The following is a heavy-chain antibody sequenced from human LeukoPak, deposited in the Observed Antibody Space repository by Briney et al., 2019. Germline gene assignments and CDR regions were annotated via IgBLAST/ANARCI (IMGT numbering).Heavy chain of an antibody. CDR1: GGSFSGYY. V-gene: IGHV4-34*01. CDR2: INHSGST. CDR3: ARGPSPHVDY. J-gene: IGHJ4*02. Sequence: PSETLSLTCAVYGGSFSGYYWSWIRQPPGKGLEWIGEINHSGSTSYNPSLKSRVTISVDTSKNQFSLKLSSVTAADTAVYYCARGPSPHVDYWGQGTLVTVSS.